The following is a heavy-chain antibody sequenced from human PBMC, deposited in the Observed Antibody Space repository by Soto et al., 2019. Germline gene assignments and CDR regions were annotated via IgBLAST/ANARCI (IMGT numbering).Heavy chain of an antibody. D-gene: IGHD5-12*01. Sequence: GASVKVSCKASGYTFTGYYMHGVRQAPGQGLEWMGWINPNSGGTNYAQKFQGRVTMTRDTSISTAYMELSRLRSDDTAVYYCARDSGYDPYYYYGMDVWGQGTTVTVSS. CDR2: INPNSGGT. CDR3: ARDSGYDPYYYYGMDV. J-gene: IGHJ6*02. CDR1: GYTFTGYY. V-gene: IGHV1-2*02.